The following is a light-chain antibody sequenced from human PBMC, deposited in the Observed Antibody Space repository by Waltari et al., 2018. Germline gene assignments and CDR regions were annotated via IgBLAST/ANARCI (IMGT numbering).Light chain of an antibody. J-gene: IGKJ4*01. CDR2: AAS. CDR3: EQSYNIPT. CDR1: QSIRNY. Sequence: IQMTQSTPSLSASVGDRVPIACRTSQSIRNYLNWYQQKPGKAPKLLIYAASTLQSGVPSRFSGSGSGTDFTLTISSLQPEDFATYYCEQSYNIPTFGGGTKVEIK. V-gene: IGKV1-39*01.